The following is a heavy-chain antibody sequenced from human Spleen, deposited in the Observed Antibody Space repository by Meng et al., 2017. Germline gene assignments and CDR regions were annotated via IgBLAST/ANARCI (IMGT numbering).Heavy chain of an antibody. V-gene: IGHV3-48*03. D-gene: IGHD6-19*01. CDR3: ARDKEDSSGWYSARDAFDI. Sequence: GESLKISCAASGFTFSGYEMNWVRQAPGKGLEWVSYISSSGSTIYYADSVKGRFTISRDNAKNSLYLQMNSLRAEDTAVYYCARDKEDSSGWYSARDAFDIWGQGTMVTVSS. CDR1: GFTFSGYE. CDR2: ISSSGSTI. J-gene: IGHJ3*02.